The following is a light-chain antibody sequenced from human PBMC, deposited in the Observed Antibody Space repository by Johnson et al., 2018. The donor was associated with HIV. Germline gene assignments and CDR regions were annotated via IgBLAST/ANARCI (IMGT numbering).Light chain of an antibody. CDR1: SSNIGNNY. V-gene: IGLV1-51*02. J-gene: IGLJ1*01. CDR2: ENN. CDR3: GTWDGRLSAGGV. Sequence: QPVLTQPPSVSAAPGQKVTISCSGSSSNIGNNYVSWYQQLPGTAPTLLIYENNKRPSGIPDRFSGSKSGTSATLGITGLQPGGEADYYCGTWDGRLSAGGVFGTGTKVTVL.